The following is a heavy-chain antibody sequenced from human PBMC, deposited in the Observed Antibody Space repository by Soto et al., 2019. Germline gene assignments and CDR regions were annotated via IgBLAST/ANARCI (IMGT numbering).Heavy chain of an antibody. CDR2: ISPSTSHI. CDR3: SGCSGGACHQNYGMDV. D-gene: IGHD2-15*01. V-gene: IGHV3-21*01. CDR1: GFTFSSCT. Sequence: EVPLVESGGGLVKPGGSLRLSCAVSGFTFSSCTMNWVRQAPGKGLEWVSSISPSTSHINYAESVKGRFTISKENAKNSLFLQMNSLTAEDTAVYYCSGCSGGACHQNYGMDVWGQGTTVTVSS. J-gene: IGHJ6*02.